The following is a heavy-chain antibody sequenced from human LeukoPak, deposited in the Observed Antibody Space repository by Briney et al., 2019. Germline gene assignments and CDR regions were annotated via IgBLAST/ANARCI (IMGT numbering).Heavy chain of an antibody. D-gene: IGHD1-26*01. CDR1: GYTFTGYY. J-gene: IGHJ4*02. V-gene: IGHV1-2*02. Sequence: ASVKVSCKASGYTFTGYYMHWVRQAPGQGLEWMGWINPNSGGTNYAQKFQGRVTMTRDTSISTAYMELSRLRSDDTAVYYCARGSSIVGATTTTPDYWGQGTLVTVPS. CDR2: INPNSGGT. CDR3: ARGSSIVGATTTTPDY.